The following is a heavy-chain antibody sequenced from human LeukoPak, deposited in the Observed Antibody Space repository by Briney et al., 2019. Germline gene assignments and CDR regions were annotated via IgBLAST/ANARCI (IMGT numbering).Heavy chain of an antibody. CDR2: ISSSGSTI. CDR3: ARSPYCYYMDV. Sequence: SCKASGFTFSDYYMSWIRQAPGKGLEWVSYISSSGSTIYYADSVKGRFTISRDNAKTSLYLQMNSLRAEDTAVYYCARSPYCYYMDVWGKGTTVTVSS. J-gene: IGHJ6*03. V-gene: IGHV3-11*04. CDR1: GFTFSDYY.